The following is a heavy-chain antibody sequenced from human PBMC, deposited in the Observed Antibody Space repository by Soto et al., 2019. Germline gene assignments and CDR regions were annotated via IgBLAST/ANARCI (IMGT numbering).Heavy chain of an antibody. CDR3: ARVGPPSPSVIWFFDL. V-gene: IGHV1-69*13. CDR2: IIPMLAAP. J-gene: IGHJ2*01. CDR1: GGSFRTYA. Sequence: ASVKVSCKASGGSFRTYAINWVRQAPGQGLEWMGGIIPMLAAPTYAQKFQGRLTITADESTTTVYVELSSLTSEDTAVYYCARVGPPSPSVIWFFDLWGRGTLVTVSS. D-gene: IGHD2-21*01.